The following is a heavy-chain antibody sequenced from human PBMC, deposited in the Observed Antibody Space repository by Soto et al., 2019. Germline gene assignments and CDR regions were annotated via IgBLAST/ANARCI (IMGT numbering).Heavy chain of an antibody. CDR1: GLPFRSYA. CDR3: ASPDVVMNY. D-gene: IGHD2-15*01. J-gene: IGHJ4*02. Sequence: GGSLRLSCVASGLPFRSYAMNWVRQAPGKGLEWISSITRSSVTTYYADSVKGRLTISRDNAKNSLFLQMDSLTSDDTAVYYCASPDVVMNYWGRGTLVTVSS. CDR2: ITRSSVTT. V-gene: IGHV3-48*01.